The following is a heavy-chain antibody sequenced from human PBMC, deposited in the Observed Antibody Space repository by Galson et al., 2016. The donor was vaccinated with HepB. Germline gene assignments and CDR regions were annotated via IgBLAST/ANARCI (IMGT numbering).Heavy chain of an antibody. J-gene: IGHJ6*02. D-gene: IGHD2-21*01. V-gene: IGHV1-18*01. CDR2: ISSYYGNT. Sequence: SVKVSCKASDFNFPSYGISWVRQAPGQGLEWMGWISSYYGNTDYAQKFQGRVTMTTDTSTSTAYMELRSLRSDDAAVYYCARVPPLYCGSTGCLLMDFWGQGTTVAVSS. CDR3: ARVPPLYCGSTGCLLMDF. CDR1: DFNFPSYG.